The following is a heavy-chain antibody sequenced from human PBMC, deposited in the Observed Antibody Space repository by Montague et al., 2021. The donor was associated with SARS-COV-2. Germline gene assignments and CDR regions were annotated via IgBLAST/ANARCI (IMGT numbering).Heavy chain of an antibody. Sequence: SLRLSCAASGFTFSSYGMHWVRQAPGKGLEWVAVIWYDGSNKYYADSVKGRFTISRDNSKNTLYLQMNSLRAEDTAVYYCARDYPRGDILTVYYYYMDVWGKGTTVTASS. J-gene: IGHJ6*03. CDR2: IWYDGSNK. V-gene: IGHV3-33*01. D-gene: IGHD3-9*01. CDR1: GFTFSSYG. CDR3: ARDYPRGDILTVYYYYMDV.